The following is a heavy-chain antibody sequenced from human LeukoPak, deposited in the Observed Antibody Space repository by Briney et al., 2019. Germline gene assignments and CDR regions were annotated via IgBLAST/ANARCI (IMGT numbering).Heavy chain of an antibody. CDR1: GFTLSNYN. CDR2: ISGSSSYL. D-gene: IGHD6-19*01. Sequence: GGSLRLSCAASGFTLSNYNMNWVRQAPGKGLEWVSSISGSSSYLFFADSVKGRFTISRDNTKNSLYLQMNSLRVDDTAVYYCAREAVAGTGWFDPWGQGTLVTVSS. V-gene: IGHV3-21*01. CDR3: AREAVAGTGWFDP. J-gene: IGHJ5*02.